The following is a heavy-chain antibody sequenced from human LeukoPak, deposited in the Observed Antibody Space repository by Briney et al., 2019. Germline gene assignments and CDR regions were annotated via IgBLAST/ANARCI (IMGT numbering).Heavy chain of an antibody. CDR3: ARVYSSSWQIDS. V-gene: IGHV3-30*02. D-gene: IGHD6-13*01. J-gene: IGHJ4*02. Sequence: GGSLRLSCAGSGFSFSSYGMHWVRQAPGKGLEWMAFIRSDGSNKYYADSVKGRFTISRDNSKNSLYLQMNSLRAEDTAVYYCARVYSSSWQIDSWGQGTLVTVSS. CDR2: IRSDGSNK. CDR1: GFSFSSYG.